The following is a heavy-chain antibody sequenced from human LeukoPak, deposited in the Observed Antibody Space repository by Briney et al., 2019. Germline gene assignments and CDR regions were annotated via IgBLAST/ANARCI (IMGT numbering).Heavy chain of an antibody. CDR3: ARGRNIAVGGTSLVAH. Sequence: ASVKVSCKASGYTFTDYYMHWVRQAPGQGLEWMGWINPNNGDTSYAQKFQGRVTMTRDTSISTAYMELSSLRSDDTAVYYCARGRNIAVGGTSLVAHWGQGTLFTVSS. CDR1: GYTFTDYY. V-gene: IGHV1-2*02. CDR2: INPNNGDT. D-gene: IGHD6-13*01. J-gene: IGHJ4*02.